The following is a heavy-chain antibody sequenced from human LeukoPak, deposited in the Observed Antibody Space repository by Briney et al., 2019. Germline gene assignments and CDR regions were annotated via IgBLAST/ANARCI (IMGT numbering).Heavy chain of an antibody. CDR3: AKLPLEYSSSNFDY. CDR1: KFTFSSYG. V-gene: IGHV3-48*01. J-gene: IGHJ4*02. CDR2: ISSRSTTI. D-gene: IGHD6-6*01. Sequence: PGGSLRLSCAASKFTFSSYGMNWVRQAPGRGLEWVSYISSRSTTIYYADSVKGRFTISRDNAKSSLYLQMNSLRAEDTAVYYCAKLPLEYSSSNFDYWGQGTLVTVSS.